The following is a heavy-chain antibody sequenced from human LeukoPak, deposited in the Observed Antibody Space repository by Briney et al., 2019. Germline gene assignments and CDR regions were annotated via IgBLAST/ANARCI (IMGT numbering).Heavy chain of an antibody. D-gene: IGHD5-18*01. Sequence: GGSLRLPCAASGFTFSSYAMTWVRQAPGKGLEWVSAISGSGGGTYYADSVKGRFTISRDNSKNTLYLQMNSLRAEDTAVYYCAKIGGDSYGLYYFDYWGQGTLVTVSS. CDR2: ISGSGGGT. J-gene: IGHJ4*02. V-gene: IGHV3-23*01. CDR1: GFTFSSYA. CDR3: AKIGGDSYGLYYFDY.